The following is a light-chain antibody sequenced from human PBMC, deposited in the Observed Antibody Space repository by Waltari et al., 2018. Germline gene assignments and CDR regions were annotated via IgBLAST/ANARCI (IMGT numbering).Light chain of an antibody. J-gene: IGKJ2*01. V-gene: IGKV3-15*01. CDR1: QRVSNY. CDR2: GAH. CDR3: QQYIDWPQYT. Sequence: EIVMTQSPAIMSVSPGERVTLSCRASQRVSNYLAWYQQVPGQAPRLLIYGAHTRATGVPDRFSGIGSGTDFTLTVSSLQSEDFGVYYCQQYIDWPQYTFGQGTKLEIK.